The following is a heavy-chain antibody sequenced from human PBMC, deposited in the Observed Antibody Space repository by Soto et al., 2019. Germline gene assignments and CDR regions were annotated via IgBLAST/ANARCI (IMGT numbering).Heavy chain of an antibody. CDR2: IHRSGST. CDR1: GGSISNYY. V-gene: IGHV4-59*01. D-gene: IGHD2-2*01. Sequence: KPSETLSLTCTVSGGSISNYYWGWVRQPPGKGPEWIGNIHRSGSTSYTPSLESRLTISGATSRNQFSLELTSVTAAAAAIYFCVRTLGPSNFYFSMDLWGNGTTVTVSS. J-gene: IGHJ6*03. CDR3: VRTLGPSNFYFSMDL.